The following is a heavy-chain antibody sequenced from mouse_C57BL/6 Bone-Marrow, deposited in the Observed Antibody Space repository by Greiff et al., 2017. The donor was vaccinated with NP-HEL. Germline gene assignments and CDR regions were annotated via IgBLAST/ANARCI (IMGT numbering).Heavy chain of an antibody. CDR2: IYPGDGDT. CDR3: ARATTVVAPFAY. J-gene: IGHJ3*01. V-gene: IGHV1-82*01. CDR1: GYAFSSSW. D-gene: IGHD1-1*01. Sequence: QVQLQQSGPELVKPRASVKISCKASGYAFSSSWMNWVKQRPGKGLEWIGRIYPGDGDTNYNGKFKGKATLTADKSSRTAYMQLSSLTSEDSAVYFCARATTVVAPFAYWGQGTLVTVSA.